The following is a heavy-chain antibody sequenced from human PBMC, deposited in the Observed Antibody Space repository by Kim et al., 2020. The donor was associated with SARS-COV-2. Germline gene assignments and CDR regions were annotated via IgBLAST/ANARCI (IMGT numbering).Heavy chain of an antibody. V-gene: IGHV3-33*01. CDR2: TWYDEINK. CDR1: GFTFSSCG. D-gene: IGHD6-13*01. Sequence: GGSLRLSCAASGFTFSSCGMHWVRQAPGKGLEWVAVTWYDEINKYYADSVKGRFTISRDNSKNTLYLQMNSLRAEDTAVYYCAREYVLAAVGKNYYYGMVVWGNGTTVIVS. CDR3: AREYVLAAVGKNYYYGMVV. J-gene: IGHJ6*04.